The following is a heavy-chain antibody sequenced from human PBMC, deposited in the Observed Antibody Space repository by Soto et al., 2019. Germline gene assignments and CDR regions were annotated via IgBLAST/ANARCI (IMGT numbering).Heavy chain of an antibody. CDR1: GGTFSSYA. V-gene: IGHV1-69*01. J-gene: IGHJ6*02. CDR2: IIPFFGTA. CDR3: ARSGRATSSYYHYGMDV. Sequence: QVQVVQSGAEVKKPGSSVKVSCKASGGTFSSYAISWVRQAPGQGLEWMGGIIPFFGTANYAQQFQGRVTITADESTSTAYMELSSLRSEDTAVYYCARSGRATSSYYHYGMDVWGQGTTVTVSS. D-gene: IGHD5-12*01.